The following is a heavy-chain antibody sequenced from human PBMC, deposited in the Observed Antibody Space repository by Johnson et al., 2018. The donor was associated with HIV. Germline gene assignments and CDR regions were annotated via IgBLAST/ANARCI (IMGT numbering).Heavy chain of an antibody. CDR3: ARDSGEQLRYAVDI. CDR1: GFTFDDYG. V-gene: IGHV3-20*04. D-gene: IGHD3-10*01. J-gene: IGHJ3*02. Sequence: MQLVESGGGVVRPGDSLRLSCVASGFTFDDYGMNWVRLVPGKGLEWVAGINWNSGRTGSADSLKGRFTISRDNSKNTLYLQMNSLRAEDTAIYYWARDSGEQLRYAVDIWGQGTMVTVSS. CDR2: INWNSGRT.